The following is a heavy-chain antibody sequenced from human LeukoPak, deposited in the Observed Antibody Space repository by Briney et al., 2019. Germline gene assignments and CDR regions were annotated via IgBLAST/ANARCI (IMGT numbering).Heavy chain of an antibody. CDR3: ARVFCSGGNCYHFDY. CDR1: GGAMSSSDNY. CDR2: IYTSGST. Sequence: SQTLSLTCTVSGGAMSSSDNYWSWIRQPAGKGLEWIGRIYTSGSTTYNPSLRSRVTISLDTSKEQLPLTVTSVTAADTAVYYCARVFCSGGNCYHFDYWGQGILVTVSS. V-gene: IGHV4-61*02. J-gene: IGHJ4*02. D-gene: IGHD2-15*01.